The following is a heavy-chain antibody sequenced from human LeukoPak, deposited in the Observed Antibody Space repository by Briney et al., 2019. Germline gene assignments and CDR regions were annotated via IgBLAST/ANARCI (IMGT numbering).Heavy chain of an antibody. V-gene: IGHV3-7*01. CDR1: GFTLSSYA. D-gene: IGHD3-10*01. J-gene: IGHJ4*02. CDR3: ARYWRFGESFDY. Sequence: GGSLRLSCVASGFTLSSYAMSWVRQAPGKGLEWVANIKQDGSEKYYVDSVKGRFTISRDNAKNSLYLQMNSLRAEDTAVYYCARYWRFGESFDYWGQGTLVTVSS. CDR2: IKQDGSEK.